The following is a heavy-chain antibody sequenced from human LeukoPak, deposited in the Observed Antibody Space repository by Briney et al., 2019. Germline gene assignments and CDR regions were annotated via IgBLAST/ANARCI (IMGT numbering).Heavy chain of an antibody. Sequence: PGGSLRLSCAASGFTFSSYSMNWVRQAPGKGLEWVSYISSSGSTIYYADSVKGRFTISRDNAKNSLYLQMNSLRAEDTAVYYCARASIRWLQWVYFDYWGQGTLVTVSS. CDR3: ARASIRWLQWVYFDY. V-gene: IGHV3-48*04. CDR1: GFTFSSYS. J-gene: IGHJ4*02. D-gene: IGHD5-24*01. CDR2: ISSSGSTI.